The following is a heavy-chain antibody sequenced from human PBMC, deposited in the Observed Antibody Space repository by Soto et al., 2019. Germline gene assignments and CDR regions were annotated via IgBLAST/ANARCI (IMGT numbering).Heavy chain of an antibody. D-gene: IGHD6-13*01. CDR3: ASDISPAAAYIFYGYWDI. CDR2: VNEDGTVK. CDR1: GFTFSRYW. J-gene: IGHJ3*02. Sequence: EVQLVESGGGVVQPGGSLRLSCAASGFTFSRYWMTWVRQAPGKGLEWVANVNEDGTVKYYVDSVKGRFTISRDNAKNSLSLQMHIMRAEDTAVYSCASDISPAAAYIFYGYWDIGSEGTVVTVSS. V-gene: IGHV3-7*01.